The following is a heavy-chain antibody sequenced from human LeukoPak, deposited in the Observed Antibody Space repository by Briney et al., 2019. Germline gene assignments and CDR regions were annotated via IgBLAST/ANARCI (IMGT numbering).Heavy chain of an antibody. CDR2: IYSGGST. CDR1: GFTVSSNY. V-gene: IGHV3-66*01. J-gene: IGHJ4*02. D-gene: IGHD3-16*02. Sequence: GGSLRLSCAASGFTVSSNYMSWVRQAPGKGLEWVSVIYSGGSTYYADSVKGRFTISRDNSKNTLYLQMNSLRAEDTAVYYCARVRFMITFGGVIPNYFDYWGQGTPVTVSP. CDR3: ARVRFMITFGGVIPNYFDY.